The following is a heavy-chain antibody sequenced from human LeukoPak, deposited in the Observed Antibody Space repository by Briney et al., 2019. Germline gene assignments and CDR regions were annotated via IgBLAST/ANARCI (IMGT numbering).Heavy chain of an antibody. J-gene: IGHJ4*02. V-gene: IGHV3-64D*06. D-gene: IGHD3-9*01. CDR3: VIVRGYFDSSGSDY. CDR1: RCTFSSYT. CDR2: ITSIGGSA. Sequence: GGSLRLSCSASRCTFSSYTFHWVSPAQGKGLEFVSAITSIGGSAYYADSVKGRFTISRDNSKNTVYLQMSSLRAEDMAVYYCVIVRGYFDSSGSDYWGQGSLVTVSS.